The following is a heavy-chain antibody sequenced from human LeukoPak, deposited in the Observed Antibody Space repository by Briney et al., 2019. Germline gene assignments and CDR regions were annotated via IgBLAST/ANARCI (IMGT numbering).Heavy chain of an antibody. J-gene: IGHJ4*02. CDR2: IHSTDSHA. CDR3: AGARHGDFRWDY. Sequence: GESLKISCQDSGFTLTNYWIGWVRQMPGKGLEWMGIIHSTDSHAKYSPSFQGQVTISVDKSISTAYLQWRGLKASDTAMYYCAGARHGDFRWDYWGQGTLVTVSS. V-gene: IGHV5-51*01. CDR1: GFTLTNYW. D-gene: IGHD4-17*01.